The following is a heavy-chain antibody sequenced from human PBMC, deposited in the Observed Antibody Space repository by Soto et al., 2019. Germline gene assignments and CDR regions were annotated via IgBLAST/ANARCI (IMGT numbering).Heavy chain of an antibody. CDR1: GGSFSGYY. Sequence: SETLSLTFDVYGGSFSGYYCIWIRPPPLKGLEWIGEINHSGSTNYNPSLKSRVTISVDTSKNQFSLKLSSVTAADTAVYYCARGPIVGARGGFGFDSWGQGTLVTVSS. D-gene: IGHD1-26*01. V-gene: IGHV4-34*01. CDR3: ARGPIVGARGGFGFDS. J-gene: IGHJ5*01. CDR2: INHSGST.